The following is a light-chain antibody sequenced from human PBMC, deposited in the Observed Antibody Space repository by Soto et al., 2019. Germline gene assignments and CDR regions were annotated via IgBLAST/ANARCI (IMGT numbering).Light chain of an antibody. J-gene: IGKJ3*01. Sequence: EIVLTQSPGTLSLSPGERATLSCGASQTISNDLAWYQQKPGQAPRILIYDASIWATGIPARFSGSGSGTDFTLTISSLEPEDFAVYYCQHRFNRPFTFGPGTKVDIK. CDR3: QHRFNRPFT. CDR1: QTISND. V-gene: IGKV3-11*01. CDR2: DAS.